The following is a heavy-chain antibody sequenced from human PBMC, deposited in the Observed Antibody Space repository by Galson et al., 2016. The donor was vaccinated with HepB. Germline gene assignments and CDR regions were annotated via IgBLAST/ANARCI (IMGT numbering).Heavy chain of an antibody. CDR2: ISRSSSYI. CDR1: GFTFSDYY. D-gene: IGHD3-16*01. J-gene: IGHJ4*02. V-gene: IGHV3-11*06. CDR3: AREGRGAYSNTIDS. Sequence: SLRLSYAASGFTFSDYYMSWIRQAPGKGLGWISYISRSSSYIIYADSVKGRFTISRDDAKSSLYLQMNSLRAEDTAVYYCAREGRGAYSNTIDSWGQGTLVTVSS.